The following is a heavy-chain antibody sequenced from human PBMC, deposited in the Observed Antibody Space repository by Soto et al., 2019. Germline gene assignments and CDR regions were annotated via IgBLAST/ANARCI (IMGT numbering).Heavy chain of an antibody. CDR2: MFYGVST. D-gene: IGHD3-3*02. V-gene: IGHV4-39*01. CDR1: GSSINSSGYC. CDR3: ARLPSRHLVDY. Sequence: SETLSLTCTVSGSSINSSGYCFFWIRQPPGKGLEWIGSMFYGVSTYYNPSLKSRVTVSVDTSKNQFSLNLRSVTAADTAVYYCARLPSRHLVDYWGQGTLVTVSS. J-gene: IGHJ4*02.